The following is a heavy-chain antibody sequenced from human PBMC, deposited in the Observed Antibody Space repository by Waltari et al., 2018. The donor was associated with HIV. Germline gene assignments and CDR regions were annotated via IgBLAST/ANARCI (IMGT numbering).Heavy chain of an antibody. J-gene: IGHJ4*02. CDR3: ARDYASSVAGTGY. CDR1: GLPFSGYW. D-gene: IGHD6-19*01. Sequence: EVQLVESGGGLVQPGGSLRLSCAASGLPFSGYWMSWVRQAPGKGVEWVANINQDGGDKYYVESVKGRFTISRDNAKNSLYLQMNSLRAEDTALYYCARDYASSVAGTGYWGQGTLVTVSS. V-gene: IGHV3-7*01. CDR2: INQDGGDK.